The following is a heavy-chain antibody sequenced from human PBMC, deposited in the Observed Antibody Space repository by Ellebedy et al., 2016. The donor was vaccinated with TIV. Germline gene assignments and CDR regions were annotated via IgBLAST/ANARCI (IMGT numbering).Heavy chain of an antibody. D-gene: IGHD2-15*01. CDR1: GGSISSGDYY. V-gene: IGHV4-30-4*01. CDR2: IYYRGRT. Sequence: MPSETLSLTCTVSGGSISSGDYYWSWIRQPPGKGLEWIGYIYYRGRTYYNPSLKSRVTISVDTSKNQFSLKLSSVTAADTAVYYCARVDGYCSGGSCLNHDAFDIWGQGTMVTVSS. J-gene: IGHJ3*02. CDR3: ARVDGYCSGGSCLNHDAFDI.